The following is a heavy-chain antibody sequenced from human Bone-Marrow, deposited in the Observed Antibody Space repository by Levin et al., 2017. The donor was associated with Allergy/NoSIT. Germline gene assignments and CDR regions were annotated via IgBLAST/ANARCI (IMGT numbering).Heavy chain of an antibody. D-gene: IGHD2-2*01. V-gene: IGHV1-2*02. J-gene: IGHJ6*02. Sequence: GESLKISCKASGYTFTGHYIYWVRQAPGQGLEWMGWINPSSGHTSYAQKFKGRVTMTRDTSISTAYMDLSSLGPDDTAVYYCARDRVPAALVSGYYYGLEVWGQGTTVTVSS. CDR3: ARDRVPAALVSGYYYGLEV. CDR1: GYTFTGHY. CDR2: INPSSGHT.